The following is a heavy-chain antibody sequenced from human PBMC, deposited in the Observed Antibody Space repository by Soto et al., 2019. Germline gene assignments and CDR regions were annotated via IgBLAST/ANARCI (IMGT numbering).Heavy chain of an antibody. CDR3: AKPPRSITIFGVVKFGDYYYYMDV. V-gene: IGHV3-23*01. CDR1: GFTFSSYA. J-gene: IGHJ6*03. Sequence: GGSLRLSCAASGFTFSSYAMSWVRQAPGKGLEWVSAISGSGGSTYYADSVKGRFTISRDNSKNTLYLQMNSLRAEDTAVYYCAKPPRSITIFGVVKFGDYYYYMDVWGKGTTVTVSS. D-gene: IGHD3-3*01. CDR2: ISGSGGST.